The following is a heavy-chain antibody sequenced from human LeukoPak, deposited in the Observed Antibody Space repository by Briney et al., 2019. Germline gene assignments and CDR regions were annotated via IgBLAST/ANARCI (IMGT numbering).Heavy chain of an antibody. CDR2: IRYDGSNK. Sequence: GGSLRLSCAASGFTFSIYAMSWVRQAPGKGLEWVAFIRYDGSNKYYADSVKGRFTISRDNSKNTLYLQMNSLRAEDTAVYYCARPYYDFWSGYYRRSVSWYFDLWGRGTLVTVSS. CDR3: ARPYYDFWSGYYRRSVSWYFDL. D-gene: IGHD3-3*01. J-gene: IGHJ2*01. V-gene: IGHV3-30*02. CDR1: GFTFSIYA.